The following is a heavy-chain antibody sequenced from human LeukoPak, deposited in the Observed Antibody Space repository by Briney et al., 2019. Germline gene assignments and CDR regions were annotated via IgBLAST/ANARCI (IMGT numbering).Heavy chain of an antibody. CDR3: AITYDFWSRNFDY. V-gene: IGHV3-23*01. CDR2: ISGSGGST. CDR1: GFTFSSYA. Sequence: PGGSLRLSCAASGFTFSSYAMSWVRQAPGKGLEWVSAISGSGGSTYYADSVKGRFTISRDNSKNTLYLQMNSLRAEDTAVYYCAITYDFWSRNFDYWGQGTLVTVSS. D-gene: IGHD3-3*01. J-gene: IGHJ4*02.